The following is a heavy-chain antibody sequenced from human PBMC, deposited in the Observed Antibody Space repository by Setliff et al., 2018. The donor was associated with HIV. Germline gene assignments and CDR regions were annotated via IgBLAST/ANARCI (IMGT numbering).Heavy chain of an antibody. D-gene: IGHD3-9*01. CDR3: ARQRDFDWLLQNYYYMDV. J-gene: IGHJ6*03. Sequence: PSETLSLTCTVSGGSINRSPYYWGWIRQPPGKGLEWIGSMSYSGSAYYIPSLKSRVTISVDTSKSQFSLRLSSVTAADTAVYYCARQRDFDWLLQNYYYMDVWGKGATVTVSS. CDR1: GGSINRSPYY. V-gene: IGHV4-39*01. CDR2: MSYSGSA.